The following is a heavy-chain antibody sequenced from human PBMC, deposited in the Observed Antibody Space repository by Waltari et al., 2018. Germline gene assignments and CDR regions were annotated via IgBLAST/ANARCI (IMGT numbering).Heavy chain of an antibody. J-gene: IGHJ4*02. D-gene: IGHD5-18*01. CDR2: INHSGST. CDR3: ARGAPSRYSYGFIYYFDY. Sequence: QVQLQQWGAGLLKPSETLSLTCAVYGGSFSGYYWSWIRQPPGKGLEWIGEINHSGSTNYNPSLKSRVTISVDTSKNQFSLKLSSVTAADTAVYYRARGAPSRYSYGFIYYFDYWGQGTLVTVSS. CDR1: GGSFSGYY. V-gene: IGHV4-34*01.